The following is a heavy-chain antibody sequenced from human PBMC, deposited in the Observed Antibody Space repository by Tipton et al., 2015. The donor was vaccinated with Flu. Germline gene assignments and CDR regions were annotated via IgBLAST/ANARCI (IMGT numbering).Heavy chain of an antibody. CDR2: IYYSGST. V-gene: IGHV4-61*01. J-gene: IGHJ6*03. CDR3: ARDRADILTGYYNDYYYYYMDV. D-gene: IGHD3-9*01. CDR1: GGSISSSSYY. Sequence: TLSLTCTVSGGSISSSSYYWSWIRQPPGKGLEWIGYIYYSGSTNYNPSLKSRVTISVDTSKNQFSLKLSSVTAADTAVYYCARDRADILTGYYNDYYYYYMDVWGKGTTVTVSS.